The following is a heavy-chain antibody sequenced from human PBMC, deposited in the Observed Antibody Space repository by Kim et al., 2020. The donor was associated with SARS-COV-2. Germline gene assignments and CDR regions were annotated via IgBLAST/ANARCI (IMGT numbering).Heavy chain of an antibody. Sequence: SVKVSCKASGGTFSSYAFSWVRQAPGQGLEWMGGIIPIFGTANYAQKFQGRVTITADESTSTAYMELSSLRSEDTAVYYCATRTIGYCSSTSCHWCYWGQGTLVTVAS. CDR3: ATRTIGYCSSTSCHWCY. D-gene: IGHD2-2*01. CDR2: IIPIFGTA. J-gene: IGHJ4*02. V-gene: IGHV1-69*13. CDR1: GGTFSSYA.